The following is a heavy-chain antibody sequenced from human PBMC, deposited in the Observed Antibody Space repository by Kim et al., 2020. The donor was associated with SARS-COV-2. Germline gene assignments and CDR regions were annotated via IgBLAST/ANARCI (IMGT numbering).Heavy chain of an antibody. Sequence: SETLSLTCAVYGGSFSGYYWSWIRQPPGKGLEWIGEINHSGSTNYNPSLKSRVTISVDTSKNQFSLKLSSVTAADTAAYYCGREVPSRYFDLWGRGTLVTVSS. CDR1: GGSFSGYY. CDR3: GREVPSRYFDL. CDR2: INHSGST. V-gene: IGHV4-34*01. J-gene: IGHJ2*01. D-gene: IGHD2-2*01.